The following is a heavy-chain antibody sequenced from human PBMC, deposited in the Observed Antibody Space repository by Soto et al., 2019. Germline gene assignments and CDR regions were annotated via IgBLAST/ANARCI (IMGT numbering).Heavy chain of an antibody. D-gene: IGHD1-20*01. CDR1: GGSFSGYY. J-gene: IGHJ4*02. V-gene: IGHV4-34*01. Sequence: SETLSLTCAVYGGSFSGYYWSWIRQPPGKGLEWIGEINHSGSTNYNPSLKSRVTISVDTSKNQFSLKLSSVTAADTAVYYCARQTNFHGNNRFFDSWGQGTLVTVSS. CDR2: INHSGST. CDR3: ARQTNFHGNNRFFDS.